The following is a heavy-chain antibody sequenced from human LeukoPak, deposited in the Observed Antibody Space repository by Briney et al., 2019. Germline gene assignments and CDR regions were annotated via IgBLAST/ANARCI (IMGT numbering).Heavy chain of an antibody. CDR2: MNPNSGNT. V-gene: IGHV1-8*03. CDR3: ARSYYYDSSGYYHDWFDP. CDR1: GYTFTSYD. Sequence: ASVKVSCKASGYTFTSYDINWVRQATGQGLEWMGWMNPNSGNTGYAQKFQGRATITRNTSISTAYMELSSLRSEDTAVYYCARSYYYDSSGYYHDWFDPWGQGTLVTVSS. D-gene: IGHD3-22*01. J-gene: IGHJ5*02.